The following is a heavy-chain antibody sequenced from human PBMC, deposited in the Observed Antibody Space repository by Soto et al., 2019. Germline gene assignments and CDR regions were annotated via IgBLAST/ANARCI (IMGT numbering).Heavy chain of an antibody. CDR3: AAESRDYYDSSGYYYFDY. J-gene: IGHJ4*02. Sequence: ASVKVSCKASGGTFSSYTISWVRQAPGQGLEWMGRIIPILGIANYAQKFQGRVTITADKSTSTAYMELSSLRSEDTAVYYCAAESRDYYDSSGYYYFDYWGQGTLVTVSS. CDR1: GGTFSSYT. D-gene: IGHD3-22*01. V-gene: IGHV1-69*02. CDR2: IIPILGIA.